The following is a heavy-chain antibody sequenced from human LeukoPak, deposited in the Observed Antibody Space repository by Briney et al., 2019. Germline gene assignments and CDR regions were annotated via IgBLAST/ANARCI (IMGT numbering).Heavy chain of an antibody. J-gene: IGHJ5*02. Sequence: GSLRLSCAASGLTLSDDYMTWVRQAPGKGLESVLIMTTSGNIKSSADSVKGRFTISRDNANNILHLQMNSLRAEDTAVYYCAIRAVRGVIITETWGQGTLVTVSS. CDR1: GLTLSDDY. CDR3: AIRAVRGVIITET. CDR2: MTTSGNIK. V-gene: IGHV3-69-1*01. D-gene: IGHD3-10*01.